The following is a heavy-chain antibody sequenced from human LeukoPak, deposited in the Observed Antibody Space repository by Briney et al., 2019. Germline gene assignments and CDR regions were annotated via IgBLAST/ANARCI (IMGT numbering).Heavy chain of an antibody. D-gene: IGHD5-12*01. Sequence: ASVKVSCKASGYTFTGYYMHWVRQAPGQGLEWMGWINPNSGGTNYAQKFQGRVTMTRDTSISTAYMELSRLRSDDTAVYYCAARLLRGYSGHGPGAFDIWGQGTMVTVSS. V-gene: IGHV1-2*02. CDR1: GYTFTGYY. CDR2: INPNSGGT. J-gene: IGHJ3*02. CDR3: AARLLRGYSGHGPGAFDI.